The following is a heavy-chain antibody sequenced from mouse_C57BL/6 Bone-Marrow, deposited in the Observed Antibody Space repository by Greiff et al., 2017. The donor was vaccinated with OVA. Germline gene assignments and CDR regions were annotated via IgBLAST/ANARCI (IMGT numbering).Heavy chain of an antibody. CDR3: ARDAPDSSGYVWFAY. J-gene: IGHJ3*01. CDR1: GFTFSDFY. V-gene: IGHV7-1*01. Sequence: EVQGVESGGGLVQSGRSLRLSCATSGFTFSDFYMEWVRQAPGKGLEWIAASRNKANDYTTEYSASVKGRFIVSRDTSQSILYLQMNALRAEDTAIYYCARDAPDSSGYVWFAYWGQGTLVTVSA. CDR2: SRNKANDYTT. D-gene: IGHD3-2*02.